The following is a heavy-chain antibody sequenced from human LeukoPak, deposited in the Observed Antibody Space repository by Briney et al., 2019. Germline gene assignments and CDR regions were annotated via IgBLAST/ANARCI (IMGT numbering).Heavy chain of an antibody. J-gene: IGHJ6*03. Sequence: SETLSLTCTVSGGSISTYYWSWIRQPPGKGLEWIANIYYSGSTNYNPSLKSRVTISVDTSKNQFSLKLNSVTAADTAVYYCAREVGSSSSTYYYHYYMDVWGKGTTVTVSS. D-gene: IGHD6-6*01. CDR1: GGSISTYY. CDR3: AREVGSSSSTYYYHYYMDV. V-gene: IGHV4-59*01. CDR2: IYYSGST.